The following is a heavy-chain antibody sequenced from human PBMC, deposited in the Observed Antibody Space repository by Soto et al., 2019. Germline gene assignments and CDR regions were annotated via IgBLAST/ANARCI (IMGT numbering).Heavy chain of an antibody. D-gene: IGHD6-13*01. CDR2: VSYDGSNK. CDR1: GFTFSSYG. V-gene: IGHV3-30*18. CDR3: AKDIGSSRWYWSATLDY. J-gene: IGHJ4*02. Sequence: QVQLVESGGGVVQPGRSLRLSCAASGFTFSSYGMHWVRQAPGKGLEWVAVVSYDGSNKYYADSVKGRFTISRDNSKSTLYRQMSSLRAEDTAVYYCAKDIGSSRWYWSATLDYWGQGTLVNVSS.